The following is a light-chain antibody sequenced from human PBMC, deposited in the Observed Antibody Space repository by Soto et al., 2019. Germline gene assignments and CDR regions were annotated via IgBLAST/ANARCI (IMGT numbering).Light chain of an antibody. CDR1: SRDVGGYEY. CDR2: DVS. Sequence: QSALTQPASVSGSPGQSISISCTGTSRDVGGYEYVSWYQHHAGKAPKLMIYDVSSRPSGVFSRFSGSKSGNTASLTISGLQAEDEADYYCISYTSINLYGLGTGTKVTVL. V-gene: IGLV2-14*03. CDR3: ISYTSINLYG. J-gene: IGLJ1*01.